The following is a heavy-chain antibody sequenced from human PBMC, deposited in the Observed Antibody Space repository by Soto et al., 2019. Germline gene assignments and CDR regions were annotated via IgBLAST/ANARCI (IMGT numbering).Heavy chain of an antibody. CDR3: TSQYCGGDCSRVDP. V-gene: IGHV3-73*01. J-gene: IGHJ5*02. D-gene: IGHD2-21*02. CDR1: GFTLSGSR. Sequence: GGSLRLSCAASGFTLSGSRIHWVRQASGKGLEWVGRIRSKADSYATAYAASVRGRFTISRDDSKNTAYLQMNSLKTEDTAVYYCTSQYCGGDCSRVDPWGQGTLVTVSS. CDR2: IRSKADSYAT.